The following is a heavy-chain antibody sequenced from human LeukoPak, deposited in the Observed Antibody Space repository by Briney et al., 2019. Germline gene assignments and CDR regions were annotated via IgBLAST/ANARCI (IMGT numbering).Heavy chain of an antibody. CDR1: GFNFPNAW. D-gene: IGHD3-22*01. CDR3: VTDLTMIY. Sequence: PGGSLRLSCAASGFNFPNAWMNWVRQAPGKWLEWVGRIKSKINGETTDYAAPVKGRFTISRDDSKNTLYLQMNSLKTEDTAVYYCVTDLTMIYWGRGTLVIVSS. V-gene: IGHV3-15*01. J-gene: IGHJ4*01. CDR2: IKSKINGETT.